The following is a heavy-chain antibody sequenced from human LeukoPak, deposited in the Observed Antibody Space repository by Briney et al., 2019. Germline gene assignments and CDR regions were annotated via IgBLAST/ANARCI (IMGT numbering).Heavy chain of an antibody. J-gene: IGHJ4*02. Sequence: PSETLSLTCTVSGGSISSSSYYWGWIRQPAGKGLEWIGRIYTSGSTNYNPSLKSRVTMSVDTSKNQFSLKLSSVTAADTAVYYCARDHRWDAVVRPRTPFDYWGQGTLVTVSS. V-gene: IGHV4-61*02. CDR3: ARDHRWDAVVRPRTPFDY. CDR2: IYTSGST. CDR1: GGSISSSSYY. D-gene: IGHD2-15*01.